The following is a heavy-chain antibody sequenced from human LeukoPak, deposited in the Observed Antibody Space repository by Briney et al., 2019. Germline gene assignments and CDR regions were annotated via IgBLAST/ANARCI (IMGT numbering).Heavy chain of an antibody. J-gene: IGHJ3*02. CDR1: GGSISSYY. CDR2: IYYSGST. D-gene: IGHD2-15*01. CDR3: ARAIGYCSGGSCYRDAFDI. Sequence: PSETLSLTCTVSGGSISSYYWSWIRQPPGKGLEWIGYIYYSGSTDYNPSLKSRVTMSVDTSKNQFSLKLSSVTAADTAVYYCARAIGYCSGGSCYRDAFDIWGQGTMVTVSS. V-gene: IGHV4-59*12.